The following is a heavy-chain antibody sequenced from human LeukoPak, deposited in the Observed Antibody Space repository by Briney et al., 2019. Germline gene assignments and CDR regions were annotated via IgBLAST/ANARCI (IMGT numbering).Heavy chain of an antibody. V-gene: IGHV4-4*02. J-gene: IGHJ3*02. Sequence: SETLSLTCAVSGGSISSSSRWCWVRQPPGKGLEWFGEIYHSGSTNYNPSLKSRVTISVDKSKNQFSLKLSSVTAADTAVYYCARDLYDILTGYYLLRGAFDIWGQGTMVTVSS. CDR3: ARDLYDILTGYYLLRGAFDI. CDR1: GGSISSSSR. D-gene: IGHD3-9*01. CDR2: IYHSGST.